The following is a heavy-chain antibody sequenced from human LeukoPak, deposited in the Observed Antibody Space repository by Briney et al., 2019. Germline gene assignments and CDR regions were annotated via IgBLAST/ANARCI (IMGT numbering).Heavy chain of an antibody. Sequence: GGSLRLSCAASGYGMHWVRQAPGKGLEWVAVISNKYYADSVKGRFTISRDNSKNTLYLQMNSLRAEDTAVSYCAKDRFLATVTDYWGQGTLVTVSS. CDR2: ISNK. CDR1: GYG. D-gene: IGHD4-17*01. V-gene: IGHV3-30*18. J-gene: IGHJ4*02. CDR3: AKDRFLATVTDY.